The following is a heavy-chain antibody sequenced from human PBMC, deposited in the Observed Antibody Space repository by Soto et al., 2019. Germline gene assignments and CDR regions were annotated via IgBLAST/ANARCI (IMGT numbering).Heavy chain of an antibody. D-gene: IGHD1-26*01. CDR1: GGTFSSYS. CDR3: ARDGGRHSGGMDY. V-gene: IGHV1-69*01. Sequence: QVQLVQSGAEVKKPGSSVKVSCKASGGTFSSYSINWVRQAPGQGLEWMGEIIRIFGTSNYAQKFQGRVTITADESTSTVYMELSSLRSEVTAVYYCARDGGRHSGGMDYWGQGTLVTVSS. CDR2: IIRIFGTS. J-gene: IGHJ4*02.